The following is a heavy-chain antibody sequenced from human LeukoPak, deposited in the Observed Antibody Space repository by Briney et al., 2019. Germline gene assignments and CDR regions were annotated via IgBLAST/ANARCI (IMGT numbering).Heavy chain of an antibody. Sequence: MTSGTLSLTCAASGGSISSSNWWRWVRQPPGKGLEWIGEIYHSGSTNYNPSLKSRVTISVDKSKNQFSLKLSSVTAADTAVYYCARDLSYYYDSSGTFDPWGQGTLVTVSS. J-gene: IGHJ5*02. D-gene: IGHD3-22*01. V-gene: IGHV4-4*02. CDR1: GGSISSSNW. CDR2: IYHSGST. CDR3: ARDLSYYYDSSGTFDP.